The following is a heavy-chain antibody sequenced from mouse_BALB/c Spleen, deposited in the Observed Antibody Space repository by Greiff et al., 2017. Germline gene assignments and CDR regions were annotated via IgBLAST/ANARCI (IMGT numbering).Heavy chain of an antibody. J-gene: IGHJ2*01. CDR3: ARLRDYDAEYYFDY. D-gene: IGHD2-4*01. CDR1: GYTFTDYA. CDR2: ISTYSGNT. V-gene: IGHV1-67*01. Sequence: VKLVESGPELVRPGVSVKISCKGSGYTFTDYAMHWVKQSHAKSLEWIGVISTYSGNTNYNQKFKGKATMTVDKSSSTAYMELARLTPEDSAIYYCARLRDYDAEYYFDYWGQGTTLTVSS.